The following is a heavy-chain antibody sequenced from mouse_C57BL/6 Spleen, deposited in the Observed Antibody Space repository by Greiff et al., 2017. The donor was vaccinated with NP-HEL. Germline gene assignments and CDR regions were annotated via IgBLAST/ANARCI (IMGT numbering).Heavy chain of an antibody. CDR3: ARYYYGSSYDWIYAMDY. V-gene: IGHV1-80*01. CDR2: IYPGAGDT. Sequence: VQLQQSGAELVKPGASVKISCKASGYAFSSYWMNWVKQRPGKGLEWIGQIYPGAGDTNYNGKFKGKATLTADKSSSTAYMQLSSLTSEDSAVYFCARYYYGSSYDWIYAMDYWGQGTSVTVSS. D-gene: IGHD1-1*01. CDR1: GYAFSSYW. J-gene: IGHJ4*01.